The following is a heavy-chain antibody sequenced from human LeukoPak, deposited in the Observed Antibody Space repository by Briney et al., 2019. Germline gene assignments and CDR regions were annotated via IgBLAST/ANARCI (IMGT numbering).Heavy chain of an antibody. CDR3: ARIAVAGVDP. CDR2: IYYSGST. J-gene: IGHJ5*02. D-gene: IGHD6-19*01. CDR1: GYSISSGYY. V-gene: IGHV4-30-4*08. Sequence: PSETLSLTCAVSGYSISSGYYWSWIRQPPGKGLEWIGYIYYSGSTYYNPSLKSRVTISVDTSKNQFSLKLSSVTAADTAVYYCARIAVAGVDPWGQGTLVTVSS.